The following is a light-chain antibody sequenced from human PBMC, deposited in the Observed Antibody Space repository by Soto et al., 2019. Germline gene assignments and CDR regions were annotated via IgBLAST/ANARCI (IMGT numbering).Light chain of an antibody. J-gene: IGLJ1*01. CDR3: SSSTSSSTYV. Sequence: QSALTQPASVSGSRGQSITISCTGTSSDVGGYNYVSWYQQHPGKAPQLMIYDVSNRPSGVSNRFSGSKSGNTASLTLSGLQAEDEAEYYCSSSTSSSTYVFGTGTKVTV. CDR1: SSDVGGYNY. CDR2: DVS. V-gene: IGLV2-14*01.